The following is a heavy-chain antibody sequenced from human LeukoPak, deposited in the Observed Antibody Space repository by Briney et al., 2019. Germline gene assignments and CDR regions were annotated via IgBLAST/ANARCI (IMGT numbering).Heavy chain of an antibody. CDR2: KDYSGST. Sequence: PSETLSLTCTVSGGSISRYYWSWIRQPPGKGLEWIGYKDYSGSTNYNRSLKSRVTISVDTSKNQFSLKLSSVTAADTAVYYCARVYYSSSYDYWYFGLWGRGTLVTVSS. D-gene: IGHD6-13*01. J-gene: IGHJ2*01. CDR3: ARVYYSSSYDYWYFGL. V-gene: IGHV4-59*01. CDR1: GGSISRYY.